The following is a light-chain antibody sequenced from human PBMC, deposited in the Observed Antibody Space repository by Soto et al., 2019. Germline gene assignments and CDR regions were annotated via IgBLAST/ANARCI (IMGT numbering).Light chain of an antibody. CDR3: QQYNSWPLIT. CDR2: GAS. CDR1: ESVSSN. Sequence: GMKLSPAAVSVSPEERATLSCRASESVSSNLAWYQQRPGQAPRLVIYGASTRATGIPARFSGGGSGTEFTLTISSLQSEDFAVYYCQQYNSWPLITFGQGTRLEIK. V-gene: IGKV3-15*01. J-gene: IGKJ5*01.